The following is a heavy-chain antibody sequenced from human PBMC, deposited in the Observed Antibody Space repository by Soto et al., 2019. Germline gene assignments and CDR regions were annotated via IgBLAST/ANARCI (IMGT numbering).Heavy chain of an antibody. D-gene: IGHD2-8*01. J-gene: IGHJ4*02. V-gene: IGHV3-74*01. CDR2: INSDGSST. CDR1: GFTFSNYY. CDR3: VNVFFDH. Sequence: GGSLRLSCAASGFTFSNYYMHWVRQAPGKGPVWVSRINSDGSSTNYADSVKGRFTISRDNAKNTLYLQMNSLRAEDTAVYYCVNVFFDHWGQGALVTVSS.